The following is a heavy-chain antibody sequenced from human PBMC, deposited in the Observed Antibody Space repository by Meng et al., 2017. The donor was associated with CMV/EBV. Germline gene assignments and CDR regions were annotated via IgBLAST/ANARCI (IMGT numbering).Heavy chain of an antibody. CDR2: ISGSGGST. J-gene: IGHJ3*02. CDR3: AKDLGGITIFGVVTTNHDAFDI. Sequence: GGSLRLSCAASGFTFSSYAMSWVRQAPGKGLEWVSAISGSGGSTYYADSVKGRFTISRDNSKNTLYLQMNSLRAEDTAVYYCAKDLGGITIFGVVTTNHDAFDIWGQGTMVTVSS. CDR1: GFTFSSYA. V-gene: IGHV3-23*01. D-gene: IGHD3-3*01.